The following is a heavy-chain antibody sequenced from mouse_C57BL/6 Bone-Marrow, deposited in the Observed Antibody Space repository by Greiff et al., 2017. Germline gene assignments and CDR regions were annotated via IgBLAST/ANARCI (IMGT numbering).Heavy chain of an antibody. CDR1: GYTFTSYG. Sequence: QVQLQQSGAELARPGASVKLSCTASGYTFTSYGIRWVKQRTGQGLEWIGEIDPRSGNTYYTEKFKGKATMTADKSSSTAYMELRSLASEDSAVYFCAGSLDGYYDFDYWGQGTTLTVSS. V-gene: IGHV1-81*01. J-gene: IGHJ2*01. D-gene: IGHD2-3*01. CDR3: AGSLDGYYDFDY. CDR2: IDPRSGNT.